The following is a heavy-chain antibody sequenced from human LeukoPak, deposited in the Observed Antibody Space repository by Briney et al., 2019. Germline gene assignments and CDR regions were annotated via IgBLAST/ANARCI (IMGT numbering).Heavy chain of an antibody. CDR1: GFTFSSYA. CDR3: ARDRIVVPAAHYFDY. CDR2: ISYDGSNK. Sequence: GRSLRLSCAASGFTFSSYAMHWVRQAPGKGLEWVAVISYDGSNKYYADSVKGRFTISRDNSKNTLYLQMNSLGAEDTAVYFCARDRIVVPAAHYFDYWGQGTLVTVSS. D-gene: IGHD2-2*01. V-gene: IGHV3-30*04. J-gene: IGHJ4*02.